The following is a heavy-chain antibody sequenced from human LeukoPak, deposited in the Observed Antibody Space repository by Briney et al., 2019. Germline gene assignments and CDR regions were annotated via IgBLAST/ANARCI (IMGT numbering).Heavy chain of an antibody. J-gene: IGHJ4*02. D-gene: IGHD3-9*01. CDR1: DFSLSTPGMG. Sequence: SGPTLVKPKQTLTLTCTFSDFSLSTPGMGVGWIRQPPGKALEWLAFIYYNDDKRYRPSLRSRLTITRDTSKNQVVLAMTNMDPVDTATYYCAHLVVTIDWRSYFDYWGQGALVTVSS. CDR2: IYYNDDK. CDR3: AHLVVTIDWRSYFDY. V-gene: IGHV2-5*01.